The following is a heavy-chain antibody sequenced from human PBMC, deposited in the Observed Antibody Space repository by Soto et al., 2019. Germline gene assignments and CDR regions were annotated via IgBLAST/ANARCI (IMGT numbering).Heavy chain of an antibody. D-gene: IGHD3-22*01. J-gene: IGHJ3*02. CDR1: GYTFSSYG. V-gene: IGHV1-8*02. Sequence: ASVKVSCKASGYTFSSYGISWVRQATGQGLEWMGWMNPNSGNTGYAQKFQGRVTMTRNTSISTAYMELSSLRSEDTAVYYCAFSHYYDSSGYPLDAFDIWGQGTMVTVSS. CDR2: MNPNSGNT. CDR3: AFSHYYDSSGYPLDAFDI.